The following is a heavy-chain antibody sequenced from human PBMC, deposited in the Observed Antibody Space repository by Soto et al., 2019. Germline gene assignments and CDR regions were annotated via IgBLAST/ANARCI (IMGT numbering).Heavy chain of an antibody. Sequence: GGALGLSCTASGFAFSQYGMSWVRQAPGKGLEWVSSIRSFDYRTNYADSVKGRFTISRDNSKSTLSLQMNSLRAEDTAVYYCAKDVESGWYEAFDYWGPGTLVTVSS. CDR1: GFAFSQYG. CDR3: AKDVESGWYEAFDY. D-gene: IGHD6-19*01. V-gene: IGHV3-23*01. CDR2: IRSFDYRT. J-gene: IGHJ4*02.